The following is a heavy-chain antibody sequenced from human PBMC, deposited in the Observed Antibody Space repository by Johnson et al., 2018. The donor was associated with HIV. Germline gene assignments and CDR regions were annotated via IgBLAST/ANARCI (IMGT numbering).Heavy chain of an antibody. Sequence: VQLVESGGGVVQPGRSLTLSCAASGFTFSDYYMSWIRQAPGKGLEWVSYISESGTTIYYADYVKGRFTISRDNAKNSLYLQMNSLRAEDTAVYFCARVTKYYFDSSVDAFDIWGQGTMVTVSS. CDR1: GFTFSDYY. CDR2: ISESGTTI. CDR3: ARVTKYYFDSSVDAFDI. V-gene: IGHV3-11*04. D-gene: IGHD3-22*01. J-gene: IGHJ3*02.